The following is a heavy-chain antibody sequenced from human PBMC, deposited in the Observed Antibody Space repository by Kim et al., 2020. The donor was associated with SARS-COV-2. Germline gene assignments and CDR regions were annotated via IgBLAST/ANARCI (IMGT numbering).Heavy chain of an antibody. CDR3: ARLGSGYSDY. D-gene: IGHD3-22*01. Sequence: DTSYSPSFQGQVTISADKSISTAYLQWSSLKASDTAMYYCARLGSGYSDYWGQGTLVTVSS. J-gene: IGHJ4*02. V-gene: IGHV5-51*01. CDR2: DT.